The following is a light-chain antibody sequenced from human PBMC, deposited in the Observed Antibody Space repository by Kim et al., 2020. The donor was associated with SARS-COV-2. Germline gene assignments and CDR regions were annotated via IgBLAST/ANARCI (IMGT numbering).Light chain of an antibody. CDR1: SSDVGRFNY. V-gene: IGLV2-14*01. J-gene: IGLJ3*02. CDR2: EVS. CDR3: ASYPITTWV. Sequence: QSALTQPASVSGSPGQSITMSCTGTSSDVGRFNYVSWYQQHPGKAPKLIIYEVSKRPSGVSTRFSGSKSGNTASLTISGLQADDEADYYCASYPITTWVFCGGTKLSVL.